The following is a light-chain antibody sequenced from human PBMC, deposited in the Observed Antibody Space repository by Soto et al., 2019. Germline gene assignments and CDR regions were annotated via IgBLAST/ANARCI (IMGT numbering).Light chain of an antibody. J-gene: IGLJ1*01. CDR2: ENN. V-gene: IGLV1-40*01. Sequence: QSVLTQPPSVSAAPGQWVTISCTGSSSNIGAGYEAPGYQQVPGTAPKLLIYENNNRPSGVPDRFSGSMSGTSASLAITGLQAEDEAEYTSQSYDGGVSRYVFGTGTKVTVL. CDR3: QSYDGGVSRYV. CDR1: SSNIGAGYE.